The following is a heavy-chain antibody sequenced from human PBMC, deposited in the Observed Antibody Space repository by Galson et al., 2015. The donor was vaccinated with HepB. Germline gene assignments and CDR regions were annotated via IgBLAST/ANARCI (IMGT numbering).Heavy chain of an antibody. CDR1: GYTFTSYG. CDR2: ISAYNGNT. Sequence: SVKVSCKASGYTFTSYGISWVRQAPGQGLEWMGWISAYNGNTNYAQKLQGRVTMTTDTSTSTAYMELRSLRSDDTAVYYCARDRKPWGYSSGRSPNYWGQGTLVTVSS. CDR3: ARDRKPWGYSSGRSPNY. D-gene: IGHD6-19*01. V-gene: IGHV1-18*01. J-gene: IGHJ4*02.